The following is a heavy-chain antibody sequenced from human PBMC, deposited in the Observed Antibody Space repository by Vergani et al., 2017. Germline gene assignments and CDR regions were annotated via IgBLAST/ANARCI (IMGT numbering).Heavy chain of an antibody. CDR3: ARVATNYYYYYMDV. Sequence: QVQLVESGGGVVQPGRSLRLSCAASGFTFSSYAMHWVRQAPGKGLEWVAVISYDGSNKYYADSVKGRFTISRDNSKNTLYLQMNSLRAEDTAVYYCARVATNYYYYYMDVWGKGTTVTVSS. CDR1: GFTFSSYA. V-gene: IGHV3-30*04. D-gene: IGHD5-12*01. CDR2: ISYDGSNK. J-gene: IGHJ6*03.